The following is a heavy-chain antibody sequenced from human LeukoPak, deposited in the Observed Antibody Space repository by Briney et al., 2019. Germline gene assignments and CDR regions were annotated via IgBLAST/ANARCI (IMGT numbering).Heavy chain of an antibody. CDR3: AKALLGYSSGWVGNRYYYYGMDV. J-gene: IGHJ6*02. CDR2: ISGSGGST. Sequence: GGSLRLSCAASGFTFSSYAMSWVRQAPGKGLEWVSAISGSGGSTYYADSVKGRFTISRDNSKNTLYLQMNSLRAEDTGVYYCAKALLGYSSGWVGNRYYYYGMDVWGQGTTVTVSS. D-gene: IGHD6-19*01. V-gene: IGHV3-23*01. CDR1: GFTFSSYA.